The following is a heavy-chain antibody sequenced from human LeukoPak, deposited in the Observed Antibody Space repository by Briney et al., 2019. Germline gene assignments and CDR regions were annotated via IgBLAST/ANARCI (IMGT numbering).Heavy chain of an antibody. CDR3: AKDVRGYNRPFDY. J-gene: IGHJ4*02. V-gene: IGHV3-23*01. D-gene: IGHD3-10*02. CDR1: GFTFGSCA. Sequence: PGGSLRLSCAASGFTFGSCAMNWVRQAPGTGLEWLSYINGSGANTYYADSVEGRFTISRDNSQNTLYLQMNSLRAEDTAVYYCAKDVRGYNRPFDYWGQGTLVTVSS. CDR2: INGSGANT.